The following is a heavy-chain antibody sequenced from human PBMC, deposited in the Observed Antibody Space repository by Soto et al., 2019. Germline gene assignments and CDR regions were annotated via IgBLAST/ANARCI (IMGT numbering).Heavy chain of an antibody. CDR1: GFTFSSYA. V-gene: IGHV3-30-3*01. J-gene: IGHJ3*02. CDR2: ISYDGSNK. CDR3: SRDFGFKALDI. Sequence: GGSLRLSCAASGFTFSSYAMHWVRQAPGKGLEWVAVISYDGSNKYYADSVKGRFTISRDNSKNTLYLQMNSLRAEDTAVYYCSRDFGFKALDIWGQGTMVTVSS. D-gene: IGHD3-16*01.